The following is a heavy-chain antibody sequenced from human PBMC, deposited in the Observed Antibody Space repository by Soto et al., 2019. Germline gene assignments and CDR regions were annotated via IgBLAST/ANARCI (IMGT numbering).Heavy chain of an antibody. CDR3: ARRQRSSRAARSGFFDY. V-gene: IGHV4-39*01. Sequence: SETLSLTCTVSGGSISSSSYYWGWIRQPPGKGLEWIGSIYYSGSTYYNPSLKSRVTISVDTSKNQFSLKLSSVAAADTAVYYCARRQRSSRAARSGFFDYWGQGTLVTVSS. CDR1: GGSISSSSYY. J-gene: IGHJ4*02. D-gene: IGHD6-6*01. CDR2: IYYSGST.